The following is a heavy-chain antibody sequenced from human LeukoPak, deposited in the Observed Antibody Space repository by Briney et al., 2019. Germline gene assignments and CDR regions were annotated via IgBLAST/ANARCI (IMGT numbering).Heavy chain of an antibody. J-gene: IGHJ4*02. CDR2: INHSGST. D-gene: IGHD4-23*01. CDR3: ARRLSGNSGFDY. V-gene: IGHV4-34*01. Sequence: PSETLSLTCAVYGGSFSGYYWSWIRQPPGKGLEWIGEINHSGSTNYNPSLKSRVTISVDTSKNQFSLKLSSVTAADTAVYYCARRLSGNSGFDYWGQGTLVTVSS. CDR1: GGSFSGYY.